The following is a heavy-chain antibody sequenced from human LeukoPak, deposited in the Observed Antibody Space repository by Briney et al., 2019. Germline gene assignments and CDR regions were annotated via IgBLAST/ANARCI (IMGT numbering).Heavy chain of an antibody. CDR1: GYTLTTYY. V-gene: IGHV1-46*01. J-gene: IGHJ3*02. CDR3: ARPSQQTFDI. CDR2: IDPSGGST. Sequence: GASVKVSCKASGYTLTTYYVHWVRQAPGQGLEWMGIIDPSGGSTSYAQKFQGRVTMTRDTSTSTVYMELSSLRSDDTAVYYCARPSQQTFDIWGQGTLVTVSS.